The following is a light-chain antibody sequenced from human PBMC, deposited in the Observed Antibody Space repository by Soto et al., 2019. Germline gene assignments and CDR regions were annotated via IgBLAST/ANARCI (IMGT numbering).Light chain of an antibody. CDR3: AAWDVSLGVYV. CDR1: SSNIGSNY. J-gene: IGLJ1*01. V-gene: IGLV1-47*01. CDR2: RNN. Sequence: QSVLTQPASASGTPGQRVTISCSGSSSNIGSNYVYWYHQLPGTAPKLLMYRNNQRPSGVPDRFSGSHSGTSAALAISGLRSEDEGDYYCAAWDVSLGVYVFGTGTQLTVL.